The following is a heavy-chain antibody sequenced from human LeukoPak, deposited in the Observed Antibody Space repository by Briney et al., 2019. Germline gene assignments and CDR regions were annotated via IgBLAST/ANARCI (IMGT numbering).Heavy chain of an antibody. D-gene: IGHD1-26*01. J-gene: IGHJ4*02. CDR1: GFTFGDYA. V-gene: IGHV3-49*03. CDR3: TRDPRCGSYSDY. CDR2: IRSKAYGGTT. Sequence: GGSLRLSCTASGFTFGDYAMSLFRQAPGKGLEGVGFIRSKAYGGTTEYAASVKGRVTISRDDSKSIAYLQMNSLKTEDTAVYYCTRDPRCGSYSDYWGQGTLVTVSS.